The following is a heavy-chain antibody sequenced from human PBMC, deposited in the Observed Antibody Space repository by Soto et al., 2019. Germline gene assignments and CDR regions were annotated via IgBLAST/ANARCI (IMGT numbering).Heavy chain of an antibody. Sequence: GGSLRLSCAASGFTFSSYAMSWVRQAPGRGLEWVSAISGSGGSTYYADSVKGRFTISRDNSKNTLYLQMNSLRAEDTAVYYCANSVWGSYRFDYWGQGTLVTV. CDR1: GFTFSSYA. CDR2: ISGSGGST. D-gene: IGHD3-16*02. J-gene: IGHJ4*02. V-gene: IGHV3-23*01. CDR3: ANSVWGSYRFDY.